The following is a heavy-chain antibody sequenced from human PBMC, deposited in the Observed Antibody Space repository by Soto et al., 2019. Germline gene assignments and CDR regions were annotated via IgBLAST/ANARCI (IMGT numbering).Heavy chain of an antibody. D-gene: IGHD6-19*01. V-gene: IGHV3-7*01. CDR2: IKPDGSQR. CDR3: ERDGHSGWYFDP. J-gene: IGHJ4*02. CDR1: GFTFSPYW. Sequence: PGGSRRLSFEASGFTFSPYWLSGIGQCPGKGLEWVGNIKPDGSQRYIVDSVQGRFTTSRANARKSVYLQTNSLRVEDTAVYSRERDGHSGWYFDPWGQGARVTVSS.